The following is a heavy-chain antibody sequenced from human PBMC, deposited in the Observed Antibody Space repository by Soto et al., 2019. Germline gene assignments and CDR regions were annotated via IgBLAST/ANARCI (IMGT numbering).Heavy chain of an antibody. D-gene: IGHD2-21*02. Sequence: AASVKASCKASGYTYTSNSMHWARQAPRQGLEWMGIINPSGGSTSYAQKFQGRVTMTRDTSTSTVYMELSSLRSEDTAVYYCARDGSYCGGDCQSDYWGQGTLVTVSS. J-gene: IGHJ4*02. V-gene: IGHV1-46*03. CDR2: INPSGGST. CDR1: GYTYTSNS. CDR3: ARDGSYCGGDCQSDY.